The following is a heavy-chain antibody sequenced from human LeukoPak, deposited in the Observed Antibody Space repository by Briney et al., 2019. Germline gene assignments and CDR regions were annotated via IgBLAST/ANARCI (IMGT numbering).Heavy chain of an antibody. D-gene: IGHD3-16*01. Sequence: SGGSLRLSCAASGFTFSSYSMNWVRQAPGKGLEWVSYISSSSSTIYYADSVKGRFTISRDNAKNSLYLQMNSLRAEDTAVYYCARDLRGGLDYWGQGTLVTVSS. J-gene: IGHJ4*02. CDR2: ISSSSSTI. CDR1: GFTFSSYS. V-gene: IGHV3-48*01. CDR3: ARDLRGGLDY.